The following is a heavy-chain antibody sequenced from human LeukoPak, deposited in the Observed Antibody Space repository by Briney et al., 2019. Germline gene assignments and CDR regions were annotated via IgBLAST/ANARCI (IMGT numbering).Heavy chain of an antibody. J-gene: IGHJ4*02. Sequence: ASVKVSCKASGGTFSSYAISWARQAPGQGLEWMGGIIPIFGTANYAQKFQGRVTITTDESTSTAYMELSSLRSEDTAVYYCARGGVPAAVFDYWGQGTLVTVSS. V-gene: IGHV1-69*05. CDR2: IIPIFGTA. CDR3: ARGGVPAAVFDY. D-gene: IGHD2-2*01. CDR1: GGTFSSYA.